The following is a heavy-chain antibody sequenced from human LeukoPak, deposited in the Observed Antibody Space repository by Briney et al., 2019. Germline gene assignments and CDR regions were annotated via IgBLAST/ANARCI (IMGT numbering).Heavy chain of an antibody. Sequence: KSSETLSLTCAVSGYSISSGSYYWSWIRQPAGKGLEWIGRIYTSGSTNYNPSLKSRVTISVDTSKNQFSLKLSSVTAADTAVYYCARVGGQAMKRAFDIWGQGTMVTVSS. CDR1: GYSISSGSYY. CDR2: IYTSGST. CDR3: ARVGGQAMKRAFDI. D-gene: IGHD5-18*01. J-gene: IGHJ3*02. V-gene: IGHV4-61*02.